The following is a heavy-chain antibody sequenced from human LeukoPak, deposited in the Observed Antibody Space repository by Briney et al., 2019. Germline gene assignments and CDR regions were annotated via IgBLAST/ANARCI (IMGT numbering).Heavy chain of an antibody. CDR2: IYSGGST. J-gene: IGHJ4*02. Sequence: GGSLRLSCAASEFSVGSNYMTWVRQAPGKGLEWVSLIYSGGSTYYADSVKGRFTISRDNSKNTLYLQMSSLRVDDTAVYYCAKGRAGMVRGVCDYWGQGTLVTVSS. D-gene: IGHD3-10*01. CDR1: EFSVGSNY. V-gene: IGHV3-66*01. CDR3: AKGRAGMVRGVCDY.